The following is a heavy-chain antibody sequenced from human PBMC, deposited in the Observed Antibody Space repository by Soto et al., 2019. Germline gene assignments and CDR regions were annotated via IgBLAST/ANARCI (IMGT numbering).Heavy chain of an antibody. CDR1: GFSVSNTY. D-gene: IGHD6-25*01. V-gene: IGHV3-53*01. CDR2: IYRGRAT. J-gene: IGHJ3*02. CDR3: ARDRSDSSRADSFDI. Sequence: LRLSCAVSGFSVSNTYMSWVRQAPGKGLEWISVIYRGRATYYADSVKGRFTISRDDSRNTVYLQMNSLTTEDTAVYFCARDRSDSSRADSFDIWGQGTMVTVSS.